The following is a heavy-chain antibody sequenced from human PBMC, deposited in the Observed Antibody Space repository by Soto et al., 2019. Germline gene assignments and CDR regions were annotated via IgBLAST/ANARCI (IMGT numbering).Heavy chain of an antibody. CDR2: ISSSSTYI. D-gene: IGHD1-26*01. CDR1: GLSFNTYT. V-gene: IGHV3-21*01. Sequence: EVQLVESGGGLVKPGGSLRLSCVASGLSFNTYTIHWIRQAPGKGLEWVSSISSSSTYINYADSVKGRFTISRDNAKNSLYLQMNSLRAEDTAVYYCATEWVRSLDYWGQGTLVTVSS. CDR3: ATEWVRSLDY. J-gene: IGHJ4*02.